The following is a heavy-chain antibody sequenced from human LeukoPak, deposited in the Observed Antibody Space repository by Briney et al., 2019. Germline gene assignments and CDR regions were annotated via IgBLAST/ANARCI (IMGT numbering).Heavy chain of an antibody. CDR2: IIPIFGTA. J-gene: IGHJ6*03. CDR3: ARMGRKNYYYMDV. CDR1: GGTFSSYA. Sequence: GASVKVSCKASGGTFSSYAISWVRQAPGQGLEWMGGIIPIFGTANYAQKFQGRVTITADKSTSTAYMELSSLRSEDTGVYYCARMGRKNYYYMDVWGKGTTVTVSS. V-gene: IGHV1-69*06. D-gene: IGHD1-14*01.